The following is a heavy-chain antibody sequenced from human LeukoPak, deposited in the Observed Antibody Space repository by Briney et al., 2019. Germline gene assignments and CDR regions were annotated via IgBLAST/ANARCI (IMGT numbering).Heavy chain of an antibody. CDR2: ISSSSLYI. CDR1: GFTFSDYS. Sequence: PGGSLRLSCAASGFTFSDYSMNWVRQAPGKGLEWVSYISSSSLYINYADPVKGRFTVSRDNAKNSLFLQMNSLRAEDTAVYYCVREAYEYHFDYWGQGTLVTVSS. CDR3: VREAYEYHFDY. V-gene: IGHV3-21*06. D-gene: IGHD5-12*01. J-gene: IGHJ4*02.